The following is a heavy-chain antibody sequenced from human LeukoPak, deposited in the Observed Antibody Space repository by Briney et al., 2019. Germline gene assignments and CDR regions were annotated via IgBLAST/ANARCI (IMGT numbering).Heavy chain of an antibody. V-gene: IGHV3-69-1*01. CDR3: ARSDTAMGTDAFDI. D-gene: IGHD5-18*01. J-gene: IGHJ3*02. CDR1: GFTFSAYA. Sequence: PGGSLRLSCEASGFTFSAYAMTWVRQAPGKGLEWVSSIGSDNKPHYSESVKGRFAISRDNAKNSLYLQMDSLRAEDTAVYYCARSDTAMGTDAFDIWGQGTMVTVSS. CDR2: IGSDNKP.